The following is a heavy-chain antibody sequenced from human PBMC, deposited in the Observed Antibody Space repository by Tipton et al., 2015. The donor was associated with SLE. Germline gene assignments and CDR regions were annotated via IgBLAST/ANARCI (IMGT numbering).Heavy chain of an antibody. CDR2: IYYSGST. D-gene: IGHD1-1*01. V-gene: IGHV4-31*03. J-gene: IGHJ4*02. CDR3: ARAGRAWNLFDY. CDR1: GGSISSGGYY. Sequence: TLSLTCTVSGGSISSGGYYWSWIRQHPGKGLEWIGYIYYSGSTYYNPSLKSRLTISLDTSKNQFSLKLSSVTAADTAVYYRARAGRAWNLFDYWGQGTLVTVSS.